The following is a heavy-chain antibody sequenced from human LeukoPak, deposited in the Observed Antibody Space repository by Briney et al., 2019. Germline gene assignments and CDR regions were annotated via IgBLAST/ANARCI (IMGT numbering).Heavy chain of an antibody. CDR3: ARAPLKIAAAGRGYFDY. Sequence: TSETLSLTCAVYGGSFSGYYWSWIRQPPGEGLEWIGEINHSGSTNYNPSLKSRVTISVDTSKNQFSLKLSSVTAADTAVYYCARAPLKIAAAGRGYFDYWGQGTLVTVSS. D-gene: IGHD6-13*01. CDR2: INHSGST. CDR1: GGSFSGYY. V-gene: IGHV4-34*01. J-gene: IGHJ4*02.